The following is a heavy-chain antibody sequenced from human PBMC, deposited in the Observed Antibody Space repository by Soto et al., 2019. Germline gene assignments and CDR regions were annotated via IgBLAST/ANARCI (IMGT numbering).Heavy chain of an antibody. CDR1: GGSFSGYY. D-gene: IGHD6-13*01. CDR3: ARPPSRPQLALDGWFDP. V-gene: IGHV4-34*01. CDR2: INHSGST. Sequence: SETLSLTCAVYGGSFSGYYWSWIRQPPGKGLEWIGEINHSGSTNYNPSLKSRVTISVDTSKNQFSLKLSSVTAADTAVYYCARPPSRPQLALDGWFDPWGQGTLVTVSS. J-gene: IGHJ5*02.